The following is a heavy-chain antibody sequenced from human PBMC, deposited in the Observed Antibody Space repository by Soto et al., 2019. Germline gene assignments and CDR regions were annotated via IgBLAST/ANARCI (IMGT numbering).Heavy chain of an antibody. CDR1: GFTFSSYA. CDR2: ISGSGGST. V-gene: IGHV3-23*01. D-gene: IGHD3-22*01. Sequence: EVQLLESGGGLVQPGGSLRLSCAASGFTFSSYAMSWVRQAPGKGLEWVSAISGSGGSTYYADSVKGRFTISRDNSKNTLYLQMNSLRAEDTAVYYCAKDPNYDSSGYYDIFDYWGQGTLVTVSS. CDR3: AKDPNYDSSGYYDIFDY. J-gene: IGHJ4*02.